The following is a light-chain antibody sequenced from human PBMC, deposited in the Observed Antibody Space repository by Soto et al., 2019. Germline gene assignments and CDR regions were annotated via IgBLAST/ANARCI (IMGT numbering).Light chain of an antibody. CDR1: RSNIGSNT. CDR3: AAWDDSLDGGV. J-gene: IGLJ3*02. CDR2: SNN. Sequence: QSVLTQPPAASGTPGQRVTISCSGSRSNIGSNTANWYQLLPGTAPKLLIYSNNQRPSGVPDRFSGSKSGTSASLAISGPQSEDEADYYCAAWDDSLDGGVFGGGTKVTVL. V-gene: IGLV1-44*01.